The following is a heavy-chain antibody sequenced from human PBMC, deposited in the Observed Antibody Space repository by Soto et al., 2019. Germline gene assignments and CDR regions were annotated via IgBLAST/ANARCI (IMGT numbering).Heavy chain of an antibody. CDR1: GGSMNSGDYY. D-gene: IGHD4-4*01. CDR3: AAVDYSQTFDY. V-gene: IGHV4-30-4*01. CDR2: IYYSGST. Sequence: SETLSLTCTVSGGSMNSGDYYWSWIRQPPGKGLEWIGYIYYSGSTYYNPSLKSRVTISVDTSKNQFSLKLSSVTAADTAVYYCAAVDYSQTFDYWGQGTLVTVSS. J-gene: IGHJ4*02.